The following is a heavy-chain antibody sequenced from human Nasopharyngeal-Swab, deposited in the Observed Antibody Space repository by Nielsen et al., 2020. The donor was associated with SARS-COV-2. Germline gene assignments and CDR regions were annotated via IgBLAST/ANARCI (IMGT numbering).Heavy chain of an antibody. CDR2: IKQDGSEK. V-gene: IGHV3-7*01. CDR3: ARRWDYYDSSGYYYSLSPIDY. J-gene: IGHJ4*02. D-gene: IGHD3-22*01. Sequence: GESLKISCAASGFTFSSYWMSWVRQAPGKGLEWVANIKQDGSEKYYVDSVKGRFTISRDNAKNSLYLQMNSLRAEDTAVYYCARRWDYYDSSGYYYSLSPIDYWGQGTLVTVSS. CDR1: GFTFSSYW.